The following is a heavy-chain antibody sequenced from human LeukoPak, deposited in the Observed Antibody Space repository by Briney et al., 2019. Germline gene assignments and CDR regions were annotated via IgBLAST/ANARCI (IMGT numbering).Heavy chain of an antibody. CDR1: GVSISSYF. CDR2: IYYSGST. V-gene: IGHV4-59*08. CDR3: ARRNYGYNDHYFDY. Sequence: PSETLSLTCTGSGVSISSYFWSWIRQPPGKGLEWIGYIYYSGSTNYNPSLKSRVTISVDTSRNQFSLKLSSVTAADTAVYYCARRNYGYNDHYFDYWGQGTLVTVSS. D-gene: IGHD1-1*01. J-gene: IGHJ4*02.